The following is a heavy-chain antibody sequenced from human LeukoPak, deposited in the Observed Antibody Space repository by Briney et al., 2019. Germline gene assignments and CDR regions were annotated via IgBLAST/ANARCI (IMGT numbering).Heavy chain of an antibody. D-gene: IGHD3-3*01. CDR3: ARDSITIFGVVMYYYMDV. Sequence: GGSLRLSCAASGFTFSSYWMHWVRQAPGKGLVWVSRINSDGSSTSYADSVKGRFTISRDNAKNTLYLQMNSLRAEHTAVYYCARDSITIFGVVMYYYMDVWGKGTTVTVSS. CDR1: GFTFSSYW. J-gene: IGHJ6*03. V-gene: IGHV3-74*01. CDR2: INSDGSST.